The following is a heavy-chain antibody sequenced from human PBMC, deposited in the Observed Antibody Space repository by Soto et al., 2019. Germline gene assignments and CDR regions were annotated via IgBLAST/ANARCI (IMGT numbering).Heavy chain of an antibody. CDR3: ARDGGSYGNYYYGIDV. CDR1: GYTFTSYA. CDR2: INAGNGNT. D-gene: IGHD1-26*01. Sequence: ASVKVSCKASGYTFTSYAMHWVRQAPGQRLEWMGWINAGNGNTKYSQKFQGRVTINRDTSASTAYMELSSLRSEDTAVYYCARDGGSYGNYYYGIDVWGQGTTVTV. J-gene: IGHJ6*02. V-gene: IGHV1-3*01.